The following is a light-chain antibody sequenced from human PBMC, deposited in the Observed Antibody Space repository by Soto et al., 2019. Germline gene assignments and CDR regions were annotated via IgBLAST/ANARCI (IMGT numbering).Light chain of an antibody. CDR3: QQYNSYSWT. J-gene: IGKJ1*01. CDR1: QSISSW. Sequence: DIQITQSPSTLSASVGDRVTITCRASQSISSWLAWYQQNPGKAPKLLIYDASSLESGVPSRFSGSGSGTEFTLTISSLQPDDFATYYCQQYNSYSWTFGQGTKV. CDR2: DAS. V-gene: IGKV1-5*01.